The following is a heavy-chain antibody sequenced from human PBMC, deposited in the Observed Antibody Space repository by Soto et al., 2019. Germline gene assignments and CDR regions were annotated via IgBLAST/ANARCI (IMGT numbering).Heavy chain of an antibody. V-gene: IGHV4-39*01. J-gene: IGHJ6*03. CDR1: GGSISSSSYY. CDR3: ARYSSSWYEPGLFYYYYYMDV. Sequence: SETLSLTCTVSGGSISSSSYYWGWIRQPPGKGLEWIGSIYYSGSTYYNPSLKSRVTISVDTSKNQFSLKLSSVTAADTAVYYCARYSSSWYEPGLFYYYYYMDVWGKGTTVTVSS. CDR2: IYYSGST. D-gene: IGHD6-13*01.